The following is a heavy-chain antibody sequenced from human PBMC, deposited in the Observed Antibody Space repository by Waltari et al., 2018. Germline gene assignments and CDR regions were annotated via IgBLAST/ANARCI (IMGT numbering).Heavy chain of an antibody. CDR3: AKEKRNVGVDY. CDR1: GCHVRNYG. CDR2: ISSDGNFK. J-gene: IGHJ4*02. V-gene: IGHV3-30*18. Sequence: QVQLVESGGGVVEPGKSLRISCEASGCHVRNYGFHWVRQAPGKALDWVAVISSDGNFKYHADSVKGRFTISRDNSRNTLYLQMDSLTIEDTGVYFCAKEKRNVGVDYWGQGILVTVSS. D-gene: IGHD3-10*02.